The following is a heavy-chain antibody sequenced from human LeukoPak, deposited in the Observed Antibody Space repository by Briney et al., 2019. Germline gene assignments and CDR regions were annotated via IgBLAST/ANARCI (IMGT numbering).Heavy chain of an antibody. CDR3: AREDYYGSGRRNAFDI. CDR1: GFTVSSNY. J-gene: IGHJ3*02. D-gene: IGHD3-10*01. Sequence: GGSLRLSCAASGFTVSSNYMSWVRQAPGKGLEWVSVIYSGGSTYYADSVKGRFTISRDNSKNTLYLQMNSRRAEDTAVYYCAREDYYGSGRRNAFDIWGQGTMVTVST. CDR2: IYSGGST. V-gene: IGHV3-53*01.